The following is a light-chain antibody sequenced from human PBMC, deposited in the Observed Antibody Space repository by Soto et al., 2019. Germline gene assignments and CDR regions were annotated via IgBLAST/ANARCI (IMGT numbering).Light chain of an antibody. J-gene: IGKJ1*01. CDR2: EAS. CDR1: ENANGY. CDR3: QQYNDLPS. Sequence: IQMTQSPNTLSASVGDRVSITCRASENANGYVAWYQQKPAKDHKLIIYEASILESGVPSRCSRSGYGTEFTLTITGLLTEDFVNYYCQQYNDLPSFGQGTKV. V-gene: IGKV1-5*03.